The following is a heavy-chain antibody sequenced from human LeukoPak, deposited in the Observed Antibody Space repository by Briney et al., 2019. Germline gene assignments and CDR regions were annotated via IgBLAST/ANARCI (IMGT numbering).Heavy chain of an antibody. J-gene: IGHJ4*02. CDR3: ARESPLVGATRSPLLGY. CDR2: SRYDGSTT. D-gene: IGHD1-26*01. V-gene: IGHV3-74*01. CDR1: GFTLRNYW. Sequence: GGSLRLSCATSGFTLRNYWMSWLRQAPGKGLVWVARSRYDGSTTFYAESVKGRFTISRDNSKNTLYLQMNSLRAEDTAVYYCARESPLVGATRSPLLGYWGQGTLVTVSS.